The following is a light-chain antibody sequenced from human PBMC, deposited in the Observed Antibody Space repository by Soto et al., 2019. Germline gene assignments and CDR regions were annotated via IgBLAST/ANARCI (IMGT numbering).Light chain of an antibody. CDR3: QQRSNWLT. J-gene: IGKJ4*01. Sequence: IVFTQSPAPLSLSPGERATLSCRASQSVSSYLAWYQQKPGQAPRLLIYDASNRATGIPARFSGSGSGTDFTLTISSLDPEDFAVYYCQQRSNWLTLGGGTKVDIK. CDR1: QSVSSY. V-gene: IGKV3-11*01. CDR2: DAS.